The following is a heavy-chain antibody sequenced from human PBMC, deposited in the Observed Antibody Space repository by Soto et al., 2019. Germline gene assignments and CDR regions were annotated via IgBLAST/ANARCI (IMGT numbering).Heavy chain of an antibody. Sequence: QVQLQQWGAGLLKPSETLSLTCAVYGGSFSAYYWSWIRQPPGKGLEWIGEINHSGSTNYNPSLMSRVIISVDTSKNQFSLKLSSVTAADTAVYYCARAVSARRFDYWGQGTLVTVSS. J-gene: IGHJ4*02. CDR3: ARAVSARRFDY. CDR1: GGSFSAYY. V-gene: IGHV4-34*01. CDR2: INHSGST. D-gene: IGHD6-6*01.